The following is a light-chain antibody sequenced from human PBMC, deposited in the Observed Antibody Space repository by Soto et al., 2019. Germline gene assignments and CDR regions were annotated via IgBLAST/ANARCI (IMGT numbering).Light chain of an antibody. Sequence: EIVLTQSPGTLSLSPGERATLSCRASQSVSTTYLGWYQQKPGQAPRLLVYGTSRRATGLPVRFSGSGSGTDFTLTISSLEPEDFAVYYCQHYGSSPPMYTFGQGTKLEIK. CDR3: QHYGSSPPMYT. J-gene: IGKJ2*01. V-gene: IGKV3-20*01. CDR2: GTS. CDR1: QSVSTTY.